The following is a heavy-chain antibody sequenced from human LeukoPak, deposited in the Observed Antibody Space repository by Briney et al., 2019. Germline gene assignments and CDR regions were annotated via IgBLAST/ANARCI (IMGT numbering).Heavy chain of an antibody. J-gene: IGHJ3*02. CDR2: IYYSGST. CDR3: ARALGSSSWYDAFDI. CDR1: GGSFSGYY. D-gene: IGHD6-13*01. Sequence: SETLSLTCAVYGGSFSGYYWSWIRQPPGKGLEWIGYIYYSGSTNYNPSLKSRVTISVDTSKDQFSLKLSSVTAADTAVYYSARALGSSSWYDAFDIWGQGTMVTVSS. V-gene: IGHV4-59*01.